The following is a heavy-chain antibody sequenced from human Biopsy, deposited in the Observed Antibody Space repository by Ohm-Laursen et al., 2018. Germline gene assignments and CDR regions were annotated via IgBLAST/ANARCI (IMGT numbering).Heavy chain of an antibody. Sequence: ASVTASCKASGSSFTSYYMHWVRQAPGQGLEWMGMINPNGSTTSYPQKFQGRVIMTRDTSKSTVYMELSSLRSADTAVYFCARNTGWYGDLYYFDYWGQGTLVTVSS. CDR1: GSSFTSYY. J-gene: IGHJ4*02. D-gene: IGHD6-19*01. V-gene: IGHV1-46*01. CDR3: ARNTGWYGDLYYFDY. CDR2: INPNGSTT.